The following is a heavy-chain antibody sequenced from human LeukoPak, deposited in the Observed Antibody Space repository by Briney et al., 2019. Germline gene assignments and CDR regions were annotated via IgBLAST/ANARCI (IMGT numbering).Heavy chain of an antibody. CDR1: GYTFTSYG. Sequence: ASVKVSCKASGYTFTSYGISWVRQAPGQGLEWMGWISAYNGNTNYAQKLQGRVTMATDTSTSTAYMELRSLRSDDTAVYYCARYLLKGAAAGYDYWGQGTLVTVSS. V-gene: IGHV1-18*01. CDR3: ARYLLKGAAAGYDY. J-gene: IGHJ4*02. CDR2: ISAYNGNT. D-gene: IGHD6-13*01.